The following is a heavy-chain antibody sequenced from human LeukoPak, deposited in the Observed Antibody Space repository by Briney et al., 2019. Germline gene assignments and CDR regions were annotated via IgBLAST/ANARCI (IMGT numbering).Heavy chain of an antibody. CDR3: VRGSLSDRGDY. J-gene: IGHJ4*02. CDR1: GFTFSSYE. V-gene: IGHV3-48*03. D-gene: IGHD3-16*01. Sequence: PGGSLRLSCAASGFTFSSYEMNWVRQAPGKGLEWLPYIKNDGSKIYYTDSVKGRFTISRDNAKNSLFLQMNSLRAEDTAVYYCVRGSLSDRGDYWGQGTLVTVSS. CDR2: IKNDGSKI.